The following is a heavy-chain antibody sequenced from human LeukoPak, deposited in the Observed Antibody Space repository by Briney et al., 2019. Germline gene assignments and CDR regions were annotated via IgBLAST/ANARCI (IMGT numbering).Heavy chain of an antibody. J-gene: IGHJ3*02. CDR3: AGSIVGATGGDAFDI. D-gene: IGHD1-26*01. CDR2: IYYSGST. V-gene: IGHV4-59*01. Sequence: TSETLSLTXTVSGGSISSYYWSWIRQPPGKGLEWIGYIYYSGSTNYNPSLKSRVTISVDTSKNQFSLKLSSVTAADTAVYYCAGSIVGATGGDAFDIWGQGTMVTVSS. CDR1: GGSISSYY.